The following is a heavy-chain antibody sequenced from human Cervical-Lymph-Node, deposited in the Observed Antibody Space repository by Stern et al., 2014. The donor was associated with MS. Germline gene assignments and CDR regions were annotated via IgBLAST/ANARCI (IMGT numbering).Heavy chain of an antibody. CDR1: GFTFSSYS. Sequence: VPLVESGGGLVQPGGSLRLSCAASGFTFSSYSMNWVRQPPGQGLAWDLYVSSSSSTICYADSVKGRFTISRDNAKNSLYLQMNSLRDEDTAVYYCASEIVTVTPSEYFQHWGQGTLVTVSS. J-gene: IGHJ1*01. CDR3: ASEIVTVTPSEYFQH. CDR2: VSSSSSTI. V-gene: IGHV3-48*02. D-gene: IGHD4-17*01.